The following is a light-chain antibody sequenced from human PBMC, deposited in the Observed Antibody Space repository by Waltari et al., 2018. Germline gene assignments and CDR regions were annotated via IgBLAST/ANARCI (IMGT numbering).Light chain of an antibody. CDR1: QSVSSY. V-gene: IGKV3-11*01. J-gene: IGKJ5*01. CDR2: DAS. Sequence: EIVLTQSPATLSLSPGERATLPCRASQSVSSYLAWYQQKPGQAPRLLIYDASNRATAIPARFSGSGYGTDFTLTISSLEPEDFAVYYCQQRSNWPPITFGQGTRLEIK. CDR3: QQRSNWPPIT.